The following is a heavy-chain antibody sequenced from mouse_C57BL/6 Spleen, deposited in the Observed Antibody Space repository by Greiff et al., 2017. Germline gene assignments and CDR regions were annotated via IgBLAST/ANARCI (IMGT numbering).Heavy chain of an antibody. CDR3: ARNYDYDGGFAY. CDR2: IYPGDGDT. J-gene: IGHJ3*01. D-gene: IGHD2-4*01. CDR1: GYAFSSSW. V-gene: IGHV1-82*01. Sequence: VQLQQSGPELVKPGASVKISCKASGYAFSSSWMNWVKQRPGKGLEWIGRIYPGDGDTNYNGKFKGKATLTADKSSRTAYMQLSSLTSEDSAVYFCARNYDYDGGFAYWGQGTLVTVSA.